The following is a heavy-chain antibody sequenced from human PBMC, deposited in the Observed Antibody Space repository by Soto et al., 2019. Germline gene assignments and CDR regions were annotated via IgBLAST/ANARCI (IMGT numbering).Heavy chain of an antibody. CDR3: AREDHYYYYYGMDV. CDR2: INHSGST. CDR1: GGSFSGYY. J-gene: IGHJ6*02. Sequence: PSETLSLTCAVYGGSFSGYYWSWIRQPPGKGLEWIGEINHSGSTNYNPSLKSRVTISVDTSKNQFSLKLSSVTAADTAVYYCAREDHYYYYYGMDVWGQGTTVTVSS. V-gene: IGHV4-34*01.